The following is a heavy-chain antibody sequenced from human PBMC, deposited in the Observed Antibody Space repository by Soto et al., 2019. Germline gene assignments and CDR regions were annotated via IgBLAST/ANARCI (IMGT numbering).Heavy chain of an antibody. CDR2: IFYFGST. V-gene: IGHV4-59*08. D-gene: IGHD3-9*01. J-gene: IGHJ4*02. CDR1: GGSSNSYY. CDR3: ARHSPDFDWLSQFAY. Sequence: PSETLSLTCTVSGGSSNSYYWSWIRQTTGEGLEWIGYIFYFGSTNYNPSLKSRVTLSIDTSKNQLSLKLSSVTAADTAVYYCARHSPDFDWLSQFAYWGQGTLVTVFS.